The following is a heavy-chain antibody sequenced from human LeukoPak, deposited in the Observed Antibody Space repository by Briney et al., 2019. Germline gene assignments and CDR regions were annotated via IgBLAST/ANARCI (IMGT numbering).Heavy chain of an antibody. CDR1: GGSFGGYY. D-gene: IGHD3-10*01. CDR3: ARSGLPLDY. J-gene: IGHJ4*02. Sequence: SETLSLTCAVYGGSFGGYYWSWIRQPPGKGLEWIGEINHSGSTNYNPSLKSRVTISVDTSKNQFSLKLSSVTAADTAVYYCARSGLPLDYWGQGTLVTVSS. V-gene: IGHV4-34*01. CDR2: INHSGST.